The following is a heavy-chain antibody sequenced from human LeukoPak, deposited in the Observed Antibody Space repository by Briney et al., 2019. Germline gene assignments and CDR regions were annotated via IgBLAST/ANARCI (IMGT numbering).Heavy chain of an antibody. D-gene: IGHD1-26*01. Sequence: GGSLRLSCTASGFTFGDYAMSWVRQAPGKGLEWVGFIRSKAYGGTTEYDAHVKGRFTISRDDSKSIAYLQMNSLKTEDTAVYYCTRVVPRYSGSYYSSWFDPWGQGTLVTVSS. J-gene: IGHJ5*02. CDR2: IRSKAYGGTT. V-gene: IGHV3-49*04. CDR1: GFTFGDYA. CDR3: TRVVPRYSGSYYSSWFDP.